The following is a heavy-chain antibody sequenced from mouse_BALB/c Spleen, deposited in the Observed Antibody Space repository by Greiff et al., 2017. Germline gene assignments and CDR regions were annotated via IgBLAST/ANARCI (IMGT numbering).Heavy chain of an antibody. D-gene: IGHD3-2*01. J-gene: IGHJ4*01. Sequence: VKLQQSGAELMKPGASVKISCKATGYTFSSYWIEWVKQRPGHGLEWIGEILPGSGSTNYNEKFKGKATFTADTSSNTAYMQLSSLTSEDSAVYYCARSGQLGLRRYAMDYWGQGTSVTVSS. V-gene: IGHV1-9*01. CDR2: ILPGSGST. CDR3: ARSGQLGLRRYAMDY. CDR1: GYTFSSYW.